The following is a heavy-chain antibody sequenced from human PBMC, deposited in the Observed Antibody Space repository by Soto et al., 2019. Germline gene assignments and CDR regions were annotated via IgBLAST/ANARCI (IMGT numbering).Heavy chain of an antibody. V-gene: IGHV3-30*18. CDR1: GFTFSSYG. D-gene: IGHD2-15*01. CDR2: ISYDGSNK. Sequence: VGSLRLSCAASGFTFSSYGMHWVRQAPGKGLEWVAVISYDGSNKYYADSVKGRFTISRDNSKNTLYLQMNSLRAEDTAVYYSAKNLFPDCSGVSCSSGVFAFWGQGTLVTVSP. J-gene: IGHJ4*02. CDR3: AKNLFPDCSGVSCSSGVFAF.